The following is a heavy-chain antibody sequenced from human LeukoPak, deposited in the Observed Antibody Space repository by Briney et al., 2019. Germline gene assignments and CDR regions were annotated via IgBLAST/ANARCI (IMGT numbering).Heavy chain of an antibody. CDR3: ARDEGYYYDSSGYPYYMDY. J-gene: IGHJ4*02. Sequence: GASVKVSCKASGGTFSSYAISWVRQAPGQGLEWMGRIIPILGIANYAQKFQGRTTITAEKSTSTAYMELSSLRSEDTAVYYCARDEGYYYDSSGYPYYMDYWGQGTLVTVSS. CDR2: IIPILGIA. D-gene: IGHD3-22*01. V-gene: IGHV1-69*04. CDR1: GGTFSSYA.